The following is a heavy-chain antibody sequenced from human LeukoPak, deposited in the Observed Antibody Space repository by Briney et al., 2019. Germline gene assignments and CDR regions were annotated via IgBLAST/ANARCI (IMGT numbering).Heavy chain of an antibody. J-gene: IGHJ4*02. CDR1: GGSFSGYY. Sequence: SETLSLTCAVYGGSFSGYYWSWIRQPPGKGLEWIGSIYYSGSTYYNPSLKSRVTISVDTSKNQFSLKLSSVTAADTAVYYCASPSSYENYFDYWGQGTLVTVSS. D-gene: IGHD6-6*01. CDR2: IYYSGST. CDR3: ASPSSYENYFDY. V-gene: IGHV4-34*01.